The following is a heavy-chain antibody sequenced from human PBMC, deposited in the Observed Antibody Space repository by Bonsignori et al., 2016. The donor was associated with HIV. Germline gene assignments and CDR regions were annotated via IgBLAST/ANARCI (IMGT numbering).Heavy chain of an antibody. CDR2: IYYSGST. Sequence: WIRQPPGKGLEWIGYIYYSGSTNYNPSLKSRVTISVDTSKNQFSLKLSSVTAADTAVYYCARGVRVQGEIWNLGLRGWFDPWGQGTLVTVSS. V-gene: IGHV4-59*01. D-gene: IGHD1-7*01. CDR3: ARGVRVQGEIWNLGLRGWFDP. J-gene: IGHJ5*02.